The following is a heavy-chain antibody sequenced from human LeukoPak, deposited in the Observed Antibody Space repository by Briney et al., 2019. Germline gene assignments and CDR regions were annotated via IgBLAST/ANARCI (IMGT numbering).Heavy chain of an antibody. Sequence: SETLSLTCTISYGSISSSYWSWIRQPPGKALEWIGYIYYSGSTKYNPSLKSRVTISLDTSKNQFSLKVSSVTAADTAVYYCARGHNPHYYDSSGNPYYFDHWGQGTLVTVSS. CDR3: ARGHNPHYYDSSGNPYYFDH. CDR2: IYYSGST. J-gene: IGHJ4*02. V-gene: IGHV4-59*01. CDR1: YGSISSSY. D-gene: IGHD3-22*01.